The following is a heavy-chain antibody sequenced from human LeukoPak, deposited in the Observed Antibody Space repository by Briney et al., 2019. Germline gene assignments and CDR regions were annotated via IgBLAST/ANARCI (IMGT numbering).Heavy chain of an antibody. CDR1: GGSISSSSYY. CDR2: IYYSGST. J-gene: IGHJ6*02. Sequence: PSETLSLTCTVSGGSISSSSYYWGWIRQPPGKGLEWIGSIYYSGSTYYNPSLKSRVTISVDTSKNQFSLKLSSVTAADTAVYYCARVVVGYSYGATYYYGMDVWGQGTTVTVSS. V-gene: IGHV4-39*07. CDR3: ARVVVGYSYGATYYYGMDV. D-gene: IGHD5-18*01.